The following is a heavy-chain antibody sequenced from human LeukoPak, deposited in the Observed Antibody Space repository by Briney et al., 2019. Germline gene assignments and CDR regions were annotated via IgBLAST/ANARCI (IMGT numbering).Heavy chain of an antibody. CDR2: IISIIRYI. CDR1: GFTPSSYS. CDR3: ARGGYCSGGSCYPEGFDP. Sequence: RGSLRLSCAPSGFTPSSYSMNWVRQAPEGGREWVSSIISIIRYIYYTDSVKGRFTISTGNPKKSLYLQMNGLRAEDTAVYYCARGGYCSGGSCYPEGFDPWGQGTLVTVSS. D-gene: IGHD2-15*01. J-gene: IGHJ5*02. V-gene: IGHV3-21*01.